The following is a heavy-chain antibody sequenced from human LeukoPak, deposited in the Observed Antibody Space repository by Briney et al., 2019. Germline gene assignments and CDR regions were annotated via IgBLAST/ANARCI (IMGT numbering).Heavy chain of an antibody. D-gene: IGHD6-19*01. CDR2: IIETGASP. CDR3: ARRGAGSGGLDY. Sequence: GGSLTLSCAASGFSFSLYAMNWVRQAPGKGLELVSTIIETGASPYYADSVRGRFTVSRDSSKNMFYLQMNSLRAEDTAIYYCARRGAGSGGLDYWGQGTLVTVSS. CDR1: GFSFSLYA. J-gene: IGHJ4*02. V-gene: IGHV3-23*01.